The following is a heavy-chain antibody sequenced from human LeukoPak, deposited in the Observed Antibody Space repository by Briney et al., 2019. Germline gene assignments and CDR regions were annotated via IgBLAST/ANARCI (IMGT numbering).Heavy chain of an antibody. CDR3: ARVQYYYGSGTYYNPHFFDY. CDR2: IKQDGSEQ. Sequence: PGGSLRLSCAASGFIFSSYWMSWVRQAPGKGLEWVANIKQDGSEQYFVDSVKGRFTISRDNAKNSLYLQMNSLRAEDTAVYYCARVQYYYGSGTYYNPHFFDYWGLGTLVTVSS. J-gene: IGHJ4*02. CDR1: GFIFSSYW. D-gene: IGHD3-10*01. V-gene: IGHV3-7*03.